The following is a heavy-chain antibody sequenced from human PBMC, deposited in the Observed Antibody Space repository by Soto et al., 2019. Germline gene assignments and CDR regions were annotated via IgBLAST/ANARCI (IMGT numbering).Heavy chain of an antibody. Sequence: QVQLQESGPGLVKPSGTLSLTCAVSGGSISSSNWWTWVRQPPGKGLEWIGEIYHIGSTNYNPSLKIRVTISVDKSKNQFSLNLSSVTAAVTAVYFGARVSVSGTYSVYWGQGPLVSVSS. V-gene: IGHV4-4*02. CDR1: GGSISSSNW. CDR2: IYHIGST. J-gene: IGHJ4*02. D-gene: IGHD6-19*01. CDR3: ARVSVSGTYSVY.